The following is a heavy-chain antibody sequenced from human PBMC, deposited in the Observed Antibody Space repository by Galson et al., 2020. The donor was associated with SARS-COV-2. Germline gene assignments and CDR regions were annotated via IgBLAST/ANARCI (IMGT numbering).Heavy chain of an antibody. J-gene: IGHJ5*02. CDR1: GYTLTELS. CDR3: ATGPAIYSRGAQGWFDP. V-gene: IGHV1-24*01. D-gene: IGHD4-4*01. Sequence: ASVKVSCKVSGYTLTELSMHWVRQAPGKGLEWMGGFDPEDGETIYAQKFQGRVTMTEDTSTDTAYMELSSLRSEDTAVYYCATGPAIYSRGAQGWFDPWGQGTLVTVSS. CDR2: FDPEDGET.